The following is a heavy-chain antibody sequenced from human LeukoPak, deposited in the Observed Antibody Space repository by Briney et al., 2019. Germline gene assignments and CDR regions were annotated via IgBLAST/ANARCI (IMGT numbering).Heavy chain of an antibody. D-gene: IGHD1-1*01. V-gene: IGHV3-23*01. CDR1: GFTFSSYA. CDR2: ISGNGDIT. CDR3: AKDLRGTLSSRGPFEY. J-gene: IGHJ4*02. Sequence: PRGSLRLSCAASGFTFSSYAMSWVRQAPEKGLEWVSAISGNGDITYYADTVKGRFSGSRDNSKNTLYLQLNSLRAEDTAVYYRAKDLRGTLSSRGPFEYWGQGTLVTVSS.